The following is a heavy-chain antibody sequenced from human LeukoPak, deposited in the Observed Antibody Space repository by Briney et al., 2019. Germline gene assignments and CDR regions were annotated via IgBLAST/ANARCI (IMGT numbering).Heavy chain of an antibody. CDR2: INHSGTT. CDR3: ARKNYGSAPLRY. CDR1: GGSFSGYY. Sequence: PSETLSLTCAVYGGSFSGYYWSWIRQPPGKGLEWIGEINHSGTTNYNPSLKSRVTMSVDTSKNQFSLKLTSVTAADTAVYYCARKNYGSAPLRYWGQGTLVTVSS. V-gene: IGHV4-34*01. D-gene: IGHD3-10*01. J-gene: IGHJ4*02.